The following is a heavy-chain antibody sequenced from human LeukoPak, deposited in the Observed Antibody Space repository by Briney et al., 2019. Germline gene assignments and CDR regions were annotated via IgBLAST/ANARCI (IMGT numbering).Heavy chain of an antibody. J-gene: IGHJ3*02. CDR2: IYYSGST. Sequence: SETLSLTCTVSGGSISSYYWSWIRQPPGKGLEWIGYIYYSGSTNYNPSLKSRVTISVDTSKNQFSLKLSSATAADTAVYYCARGWVVRGARGAFDIWGQGTMVTVSS. V-gene: IGHV4-59*01. CDR3: ARGWVVRGARGAFDI. CDR1: GGSISSYY. D-gene: IGHD3-10*01.